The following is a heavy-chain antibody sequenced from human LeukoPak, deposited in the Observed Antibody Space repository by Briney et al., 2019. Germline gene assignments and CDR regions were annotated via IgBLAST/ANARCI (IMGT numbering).Heavy chain of an antibody. Sequence: GSLRLSCAASGFTFSSYGMHWVRQAPGKGLEWVAVISYDGSNKYYADSVKGRFTISRDNSKNTLYLQMNSLRAEDTAVYYCAKDPLDYGDYGRAADYYYYGMDVWGQGTTVTVSS. J-gene: IGHJ6*02. CDR2: ISYDGSNK. CDR3: AKDPLDYGDYGRAADYYYYGMDV. D-gene: IGHD4-17*01. CDR1: GFTFSSYG. V-gene: IGHV3-30*18.